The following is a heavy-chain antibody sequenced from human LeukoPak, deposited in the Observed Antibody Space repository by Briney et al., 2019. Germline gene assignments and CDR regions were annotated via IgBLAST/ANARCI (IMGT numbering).Heavy chain of an antibody. CDR1: GGTFSSYA. CDR2: IIPIFGTA. Sequence: ASVKVSCKASGGTFSSYAISWVRQAPGQGLEWMGGIIPIFGTANYAQKFQGRVTITADESTSTAYMELSSLRSKDTAVYYCARATRTYYYDSNPRHDAFDIWGQGTMVTVSS. J-gene: IGHJ3*02. D-gene: IGHD3-22*01. V-gene: IGHV1-69*13. CDR3: ARATRTYYYDSNPRHDAFDI.